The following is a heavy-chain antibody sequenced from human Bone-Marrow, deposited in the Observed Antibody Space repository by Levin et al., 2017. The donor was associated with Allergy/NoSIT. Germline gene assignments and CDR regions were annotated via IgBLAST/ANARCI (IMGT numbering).Heavy chain of an antibody. D-gene: IGHD4-17*01. CDR2: ISAYNGNT. Sequence: GASVKVSCKASGYTFTSYGISWVRQAPGQGLEWMGWISAYNGNTNYAQKLQGRVTMTTDTSTSTAYMELRSLRSDDTAVYYCARGSPPVTDEYYFDYWGQGTLVTVSS. V-gene: IGHV1-18*01. CDR1: GYTFTSYG. J-gene: IGHJ4*02. CDR3: ARGSPPVTDEYYFDY.